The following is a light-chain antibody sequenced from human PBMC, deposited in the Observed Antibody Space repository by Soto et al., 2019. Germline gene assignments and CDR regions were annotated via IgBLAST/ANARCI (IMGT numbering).Light chain of an antibody. CDR2: DVS. J-gene: IGLJ2*01. V-gene: IGLV2-14*01. Sequence: QSALTHPASVSGSPGQSITSACTGTSRDAGGYNYVSWYQQHPGKDPKLMIYDVSNRPSGVSNRFSGAKSGNTASLTISGLQPEDEGDYYFSSYTSSSTRVVFGGATKLTVL. CDR3: SSYTSSSTRVV. CDR1: SRDAGGYNY.